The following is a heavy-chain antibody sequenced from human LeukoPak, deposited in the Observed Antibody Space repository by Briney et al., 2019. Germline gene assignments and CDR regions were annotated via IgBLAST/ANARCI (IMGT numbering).Heavy chain of an antibody. V-gene: IGHV3-49*03. CDR1: GGSFSGYY. CDR3: TRAMIVVVITTLPFDY. D-gene: IGHD3-22*01. Sequence: LSLTCAVYGGSFSGYYWSWIRQAPGKGLEWVGFIRSKAYGGTTEYAASVKGRFTISRDDSKSIAYLQMNSLKTEDTAVYYCTRAMIVVVITTLPFDYWGQGTLVTVSS. J-gene: IGHJ4*02. CDR2: IRSKAYGGTT.